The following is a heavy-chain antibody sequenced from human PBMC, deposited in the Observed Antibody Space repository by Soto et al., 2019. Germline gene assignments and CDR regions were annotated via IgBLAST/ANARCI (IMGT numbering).Heavy chain of an antibody. V-gene: IGHV3-30*18. CDR3: AKATAMVYYYYGMDV. J-gene: IGHJ6*02. CDR1: EITLNIYW. CDR2: ISYDGSNK. D-gene: IGHD5-18*01. Sequence: PGGSLRLSCTASEITLNIYWMHWIRQAPGKGLEWVAVISYDGSNKYYADSVKGRFTISRDNSKNTLYLQMNSLRAEDTAVYYCAKATAMVYYYYGMDVWGQGTTVTVSS.